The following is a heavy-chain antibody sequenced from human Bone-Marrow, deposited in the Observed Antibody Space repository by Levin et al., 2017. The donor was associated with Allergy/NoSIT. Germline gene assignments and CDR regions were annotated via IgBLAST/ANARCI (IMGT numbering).Heavy chain of an antibody. V-gene: IGHV1-69*06. CDR2: IIPIFGTA. D-gene: IGHD2-2*01. Sequence: PGESLKISCKASGGTFSSYAISWVRQAPGQGLEWMGGIIPIFGTANYAQKFQGRVTITADKSTSTAYMELSSLRSEDTAVYYCARDLGDIVVVPAPYYYYGMDVWGQGTTVTVSS. CDR1: GGTFSSYA. J-gene: IGHJ6*02. CDR3: ARDLGDIVVVPAPYYYYGMDV.